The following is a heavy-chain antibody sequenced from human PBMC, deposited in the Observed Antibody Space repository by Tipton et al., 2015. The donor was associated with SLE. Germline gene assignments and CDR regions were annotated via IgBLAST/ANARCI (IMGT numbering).Heavy chain of an antibody. CDR2: IDDTGSP. D-gene: IGHD6-19*01. CDR3: ARGPFQRWPPGAY. J-gene: IGHJ4*02. Sequence: LRLSCAGYGVSFSGYHWTWIRQPPGQGLEWIGGIDDTGSPNYHPSPKSRVTISLDTSKSQFPLILNSLTAADTAVYYCARGPFQRWPPGAYWGQGTLVTVSS. V-gene: IGHV4-34*01. CDR1: GVSFSGYH.